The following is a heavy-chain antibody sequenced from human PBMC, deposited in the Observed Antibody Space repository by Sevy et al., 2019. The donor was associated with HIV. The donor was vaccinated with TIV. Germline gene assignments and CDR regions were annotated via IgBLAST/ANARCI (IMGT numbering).Heavy chain of an antibody. CDR1: GFTFSSYS. D-gene: IGHD2-2*01. CDR3: ARDGGVYCSSTSCYPLDAFDI. CDR2: ISSSSTI. V-gene: IGHV3-48*01. Sequence: GGSLRLSCAASGFTFSSYSMNWVRQAPGKGLEWVSYISSSSTIYYADSVKGRFTISRDNVKNSLYLQMNSLRAEDTAVYYCARDGGVYCSSTSCYPLDAFDIWGQGTMVTVSS. J-gene: IGHJ3*02.